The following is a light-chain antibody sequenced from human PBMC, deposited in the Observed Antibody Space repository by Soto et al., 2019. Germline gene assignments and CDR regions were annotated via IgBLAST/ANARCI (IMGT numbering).Light chain of an antibody. CDR3: QQYYTTPLT. V-gene: IGKV4-1*01. Sequence: DIVMTQSPDSLAVSLGERATINCKSSQSVLYSSNNKNYLAWYQQKPGQPPKLLIYWASTRESGVPDRFRGGGSGTDFALTISSLQAEDVAVYYCQQYYTTPLTFGQGTKVEIK. CDR2: WAS. CDR1: QSVLYSSNNKNY. J-gene: IGKJ1*01.